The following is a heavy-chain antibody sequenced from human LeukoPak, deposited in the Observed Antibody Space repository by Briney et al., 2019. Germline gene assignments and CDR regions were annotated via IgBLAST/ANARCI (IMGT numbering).Heavy chain of an antibody. Sequence: PSETLSLTCAVSGGSISSSNWWSWVRQPPGKGPEWIGEIYHSGSTNYNPSLKSRVTISVDKSKNQFSLKLSSVTAADTAVYYCARDLVAVAGYYYYGMDVWGQGTTVTVSS. J-gene: IGHJ6*02. CDR3: ARDLVAVAGYYYYGMDV. D-gene: IGHD6-19*01. CDR1: GGSISSSNW. V-gene: IGHV4-4*02. CDR2: IYHSGST.